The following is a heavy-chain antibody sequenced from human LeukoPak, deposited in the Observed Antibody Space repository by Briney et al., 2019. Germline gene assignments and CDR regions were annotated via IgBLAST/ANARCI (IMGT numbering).Heavy chain of an antibody. V-gene: IGHV3-23*01. J-gene: IGHJ4*02. CDR3: AKRGVVIRVILVGFHKEAYYFDS. Sequence: GSLRLSCAVSGITLSNYGMSWVRQAPGKGLEWVAGISDSGGRTNYADSVKGRFTISRDNPKNTLYLQMNSLRAEDTAVYSCAKRGVVIRVILVGFHKEAYYFDSWGQGALVTVSS. CDR2: ISDSGGRT. CDR1: GITLSNYG. D-gene: IGHD3-22*01.